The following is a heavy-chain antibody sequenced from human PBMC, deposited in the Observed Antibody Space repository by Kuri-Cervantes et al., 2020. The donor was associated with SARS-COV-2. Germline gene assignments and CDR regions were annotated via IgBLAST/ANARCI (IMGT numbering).Heavy chain of an antibody. CDR1: GYTFTGYY. CDR2: INPNSGGT. V-gene: IGHV1-2*02. CDR3: ARGGIAARPSPFDY. Sequence: VSVKVSCKASGYTFTGYYMHWVRQAPGQGLEWMGWINPNSGGTNYAQKFQGRVTMTRDTSISTAYMELSRLRSDDTAVYYCARGGIAARPSPFDYWGQGTLVTVSS. D-gene: IGHD6-6*01. J-gene: IGHJ4*02.